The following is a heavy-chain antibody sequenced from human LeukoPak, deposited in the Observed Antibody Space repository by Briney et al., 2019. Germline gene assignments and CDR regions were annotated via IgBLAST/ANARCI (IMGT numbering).Heavy chain of an antibody. CDR1: GYTFTGYY. D-gene: IGHD3-3*01. CDR3: ARDRADFWSGYYLGYYYYYMDV. J-gene: IGHJ6*03. Sequence: ASVKVSCKASGYTFTGYYMHWVRQAPGQGLEWMGWINPNSGVTNYAQKFQGRVTMTRDTSISTAYMELSRLRSDDTAVYYCARDRADFWSGYYLGYYYYYMDVWGKGTTVTVSS. CDR2: INPNSGVT. V-gene: IGHV1-2*02.